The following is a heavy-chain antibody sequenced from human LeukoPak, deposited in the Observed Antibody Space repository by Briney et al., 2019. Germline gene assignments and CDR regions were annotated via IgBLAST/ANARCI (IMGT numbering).Heavy chain of an antibody. V-gene: IGHV3-48*03. CDR1: GFTFSSYE. CDR3: ARADCFSSTCYLRSSWFDP. CDR2: ISSSGSTI. J-gene: IGHJ5*02. Sequence: GGSLRLSCAASGFTFSSYEMNWVRQAPGKGLEWVSYISSSGSTIYYADSVKGRFTISRDNAKNSLYLQMNSLRAEDTAVYYCARADCFSSTCYLRSSWFDPWGQGTLVTVSS. D-gene: IGHD2-2*01.